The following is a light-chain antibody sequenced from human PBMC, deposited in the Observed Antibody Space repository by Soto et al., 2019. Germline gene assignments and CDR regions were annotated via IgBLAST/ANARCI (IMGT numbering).Light chain of an antibody. CDR1: QSVSSY. CDR2: DAS. J-gene: IGKJ1*01. Sequence: EIVLTQSPATLSLSPGERATLSCRASQSVSSYLAWYQQRPGQPPRLLIYDASNRATGIPARFIGSWSGSDFTLTISSLEPEDFAVYYCQQRSNWPPTFGQGTKVEIK. CDR3: QQRSNWPPT. V-gene: IGKV3-11*01.